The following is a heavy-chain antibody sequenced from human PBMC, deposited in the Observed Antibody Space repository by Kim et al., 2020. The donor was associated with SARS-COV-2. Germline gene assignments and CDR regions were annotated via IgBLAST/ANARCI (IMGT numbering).Heavy chain of an antibody. D-gene: IGHD4-17*01. CDR1: GGSFSGYY. V-gene: IGHV4-34*01. CDR3: ARETGDYGPDY. CDR2: INHSGST. J-gene: IGHJ4*02. Sequence: SETLSLTCAVYGGSFSGYYWSWIRQPPGKGLEWIGEINHSGSTNYNPSLKSRVTISVDTSKNQFSLKLSSVTAADTAVYYCARETGDYGPDYWGQGTLVTVSS.